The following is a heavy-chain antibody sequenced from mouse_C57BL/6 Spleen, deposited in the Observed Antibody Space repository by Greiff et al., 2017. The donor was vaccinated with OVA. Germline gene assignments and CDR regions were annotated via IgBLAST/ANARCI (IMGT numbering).Heavy chain of an antibody. Sequence: QVQLKQSGPELVKPGASVKISCKASGYAFSSSWMNWVKQRPGKGLEWIGRIYPGDGDTNYNGKFKGKATLTADKSSSTAYMQLSSLTSEDSAVYFCASSLFITTGRYAMDYWGQGTSVTVSS. CDR1: GYAFSSSW. V-gene: IGHV1-82*01. CDR3: ASSLFITTGRYAMDY. D-gene: IGHD1-1*01. CDR2: IYPGDGDT. J-gene: IGHJ4*01.